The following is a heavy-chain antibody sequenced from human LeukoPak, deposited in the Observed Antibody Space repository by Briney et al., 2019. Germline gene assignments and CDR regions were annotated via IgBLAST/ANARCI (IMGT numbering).Heavy chain of an antibody. CDR3: ARVVTMVRGAYAFDI. CDR2: INPNSGGT. V-gene: IGHV1-2*02. CDR1: GYTFTGYY. D-gene: IGHD3-10*01. J-gene: IGHJ3*02. Sequence: ASVKVSCKASGYTFTGYYMHWVRQAPGQGLEWMGWINPNSGGTNYAQKFQGRVTMTRDTSISTAYMELSRLRSDDTAVYYCARVVTMVRGAYAFDIWGQGTMVTVSS.